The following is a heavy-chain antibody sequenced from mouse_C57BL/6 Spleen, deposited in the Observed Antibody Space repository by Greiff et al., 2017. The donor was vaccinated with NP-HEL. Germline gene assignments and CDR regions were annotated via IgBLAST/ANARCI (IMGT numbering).Heavy chain of an antibody. J-gene: IGHJ2*01. D-gene: IGHD3-2*02. CDR3: ARKAQATSLDY. V-gene: IGHV1-69*01. Sequence: QVQLQQSGAELVMPGASVKLSCKASGYTFTSYWMHWVKQRPGQGLEWIGEIDPSDSYTNYNQKFKGKSTLTVDKSSSTAYMQLSSLTSEDSAVYYCARKAQATSLDYWGQGTTLTVSS. CDR1: GYTFTSYW. CDR2: IDPSDSYT.